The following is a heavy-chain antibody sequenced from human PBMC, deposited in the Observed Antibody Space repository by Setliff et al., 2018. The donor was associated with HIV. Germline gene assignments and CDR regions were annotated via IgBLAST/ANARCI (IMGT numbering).Heavy chain of an antibody. J-gene: IGHJ4*02. CDR1: GGSISSYY. Sequence: ASETLSLTCTVSGGSISSYYWSWIRQPPGKGLEWIGYIYTSGSVNYNPSLNSRVTISVDTSKNQFSLKVNSVTAADTAVYYCARSPRIGVAGEFEYWGQGTLVT. CDR3: ARSPRIGVAGEFEY. D-gene: IGHD6-19*01. CDR2: IYTSGSV. V-gene: IGHV4-4*09.